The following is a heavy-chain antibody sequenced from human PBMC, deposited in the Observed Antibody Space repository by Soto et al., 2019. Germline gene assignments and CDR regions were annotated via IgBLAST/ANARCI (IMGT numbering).Heavy chain of an antibody. CDR3: ARKIGARFLEYYYYGMDV. Sequence: GGSLRLSCAASGFTFSSYAMSWVRQAPGKGLEWVSAISGSGGSTYYADSVKGRFTISRDNSKNTLYLQMNSLRAEDTAVYYCARKIGARFLEYYYYGMDVWGQGTTVTVSS. CDR1: GFTFSSYA. V-gene: IGHV3-23*01. CDR2: ISGSGGST. D-gene: IGHD3-3*01. J-gene: IGHJ6*02.